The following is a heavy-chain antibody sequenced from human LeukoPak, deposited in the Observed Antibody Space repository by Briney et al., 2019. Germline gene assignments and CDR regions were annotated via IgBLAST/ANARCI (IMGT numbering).Heavy chain of an antibody. Sequence: GGSLRLSCAASGITFSSYEMNWVRQAPGKGLEWVSYISSSGSRIYYEDSVKGRFTISRDNAKNSLYLQMNSLRAEDTAVYYCARALVGEHDAFDIWGQGTMVTVSS. CDR1: GITFSSYE. CDR3: ARALVGEHDAFDI. J-gene: IGHJ3*02. V-gene: IGHV3-48*03. D-gene: IGHD1-26*01. CDR2: ISSSGSRI.